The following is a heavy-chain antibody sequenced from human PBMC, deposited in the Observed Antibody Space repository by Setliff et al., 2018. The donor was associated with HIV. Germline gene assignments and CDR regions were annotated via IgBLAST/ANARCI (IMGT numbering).Heavy chain of an antibody. CDR2: INAGNGHT. CDR3: GRAGDYGDYVIDY. J-gene: IGHJ4*02. D-gene: IGHD4-17*01. CDR1: GYSFTTYT. Sequence: ASVKVSCEASGYSFTTYTMHWVRQAPGQRLEWMGSINAGNGHTEYSQKFQDRVTITTYTPATITYMELSSLTSEDTAVYYCGRAGDYGDYVIDYWGQGTLVTVSS. V-gene: IGHV1-3*01.